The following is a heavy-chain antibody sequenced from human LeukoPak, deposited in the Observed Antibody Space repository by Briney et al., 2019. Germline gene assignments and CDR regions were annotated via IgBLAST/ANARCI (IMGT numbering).Heavy chain of an antibody. J-gene: IGHJ4*02. D-gene: IGHD3-3*01. CDR1: GFTVGSSY. CDR2: IYTGGST. V-gene: IGHV3-53*01. CDR3: AREPDFWSGYHF. Sequence: GGSLRLSCAASGFTVGSSYMSWVRQAPGKGLEWVSVIYTGGSTYYADSVKGRFTISRDNSKNTLYLQMNSLRAEDTAVYYCAREPDFWSGYHFWGQGTLVTVSS.